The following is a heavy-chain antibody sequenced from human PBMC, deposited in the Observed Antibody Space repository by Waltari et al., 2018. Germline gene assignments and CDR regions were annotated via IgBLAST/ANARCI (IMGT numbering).Heavy chain of an antibody. CDR2: IYYSGST. CDR3: ARDLTY. J-gene: IGHJ4*02. Sequence: QVQLQESVPGLVKPSETLSLTCTVSGDSISNYYWSWIRQPPGKGLEWIGYIYYSGSTNYNPSLKSRVTISVDTSKNQFSLKLSSVTAADTAVYYCARDLTYWGQGTLVTVSS. V-gene: IGHV4-59*01. CDR1: GDSISNYY.